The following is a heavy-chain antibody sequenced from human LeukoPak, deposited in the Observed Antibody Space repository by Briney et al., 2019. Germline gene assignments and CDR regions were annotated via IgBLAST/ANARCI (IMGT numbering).Heavy chain of an antibody. V-gene: IGHV3-23*01. CDR1: GFTFSSYA. CDR3: ARYSGSSTKLFDY. CDR2: ISNSISGGIT. Sequence: GGSLRLSCAASGFTFSSYAMSWVRQAPGKGLEWVSTISNSISGGITYYADSVKGRFTISRDTSKNTLYLQMNSLRAEDTAVYYCARYSGSSTKLFDYWGQGTLVTVSS. D-gene: IGHD2-15*01. J-gene: IGHJ4*02.